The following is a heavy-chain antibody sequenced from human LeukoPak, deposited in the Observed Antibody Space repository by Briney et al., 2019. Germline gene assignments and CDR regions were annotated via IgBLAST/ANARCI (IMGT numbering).Heavy chain of an antibody. Sequence: SQTLSLTCAISGDSVSSNSAAWNWIRQSPWRGLEWLGRTYYRSKWYNDYAVSVKSRITINPETSKNQFSLQLNSVTPEDRAVYYCAGEITMMVVGWGQGSLVTVSS. D-gene: IGHD3-22*01. CDR3: AGEITMMVVG. CDR2: TYYRSKWYN. J-gene: IGHJ4*02. V-gene: IGHV6-1*01. CDR1: GDSVSSNSAA.